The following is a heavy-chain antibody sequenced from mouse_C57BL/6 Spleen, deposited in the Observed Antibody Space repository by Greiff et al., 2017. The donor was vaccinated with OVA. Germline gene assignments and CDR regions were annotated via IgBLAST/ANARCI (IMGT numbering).Heavy chain of an antibody. CDR1: GYTFTSYW. Sequence: QVQLQQPGAELVKPGASVKLSCKASGYTFTSYWMHWVKQRPGQGLEWIGMIHPNSGSTNYNEKFKSKATLTVDKSSSTAYMQLSSLTSEDSAVYYSTRRGIITTAPDDWGQGTTLTVSS. J-gene: IGHJ2*01. V-gene: IGHV1-64*01. CDR3: TRRGIITTAPDD. CDR2: IHPNSGST. D-gene: IGHD1-1*01.